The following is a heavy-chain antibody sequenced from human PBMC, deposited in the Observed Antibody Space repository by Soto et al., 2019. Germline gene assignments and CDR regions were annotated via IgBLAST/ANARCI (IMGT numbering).Heavy chain of an antibody. CDR1: GFTFSSYG. CDR2: ISYDGSNK. Sequence: QPGGSLRLSCAASGFTFSSYGMHWVRQAPGKGLEWVAVISYDGSNKYYADSVKGRFTISRDNSKNTLYLQMNSLRAEDTAVYYCAKDLGYCSSTSCYKVYYYYGMDVWGQGTTVTVSS. CDR3: AKDLGYCSSTSCYKVYYYYGMDV. V-gene: IGHV3-30*18. D-gene: IGHD2-2*02. J-gene: IGHJ6*02.